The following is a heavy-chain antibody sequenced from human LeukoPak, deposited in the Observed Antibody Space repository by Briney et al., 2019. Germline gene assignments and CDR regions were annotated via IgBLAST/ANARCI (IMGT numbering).Heavy chain of an antibody. V-gene: IGHV4-59*12. CDR3: ARGTVTRDLDY. CDR2: SSYSGST. J-gene: IGHJ4*02. Sequence: PSETLSLTCTVSGGSINYYYWTWVRQPPGKGLEWIGYSSYSGSTNYNPSLKSRVTISVDASKNQFSLKLSSVTAADTAVYYCARGTVTRDLDYWGQGTLVTVSS. D-gene: IGHD4-17*01. CDR1: GGSINYYY.